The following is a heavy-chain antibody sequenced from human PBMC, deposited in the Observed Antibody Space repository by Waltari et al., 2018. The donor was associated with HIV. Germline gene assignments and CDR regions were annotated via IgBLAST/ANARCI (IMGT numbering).Heavy chain of an antibody. Sequence: QVTLRESGPALVKPTQTLTLTCTFSGFSLSTSGMCVSWIRQPPGKALEWLARIDWDDDKYYSTPLKTRLTISKDTSKNQVVLTMTNMDPVDTATYYCARTGIAVAGTVDFDYWGQGTLVTVSS. V-gene: IGHV2-70*15. J-gene: IGHJ4*02. CDR1: GFSLSTSGMC. D-gene: IGHD6-19*01. CDR2: IDWDDDK. CDR3: ARTGIAVAGTVDFDY.